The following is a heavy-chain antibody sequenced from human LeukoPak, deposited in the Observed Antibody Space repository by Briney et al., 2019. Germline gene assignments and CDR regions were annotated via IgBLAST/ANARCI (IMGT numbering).Heavy chain of an antibody. CDR3: ARDPLITMVRGVSN. V-gene: IGHV4-59*12. CDR1: GGSISSYY. Sequence: MPSETLSLTCTVSGGSISSYYWSWIRQPPGKGLEWIGYIYYSGSTNYNPSLKSRVTISVDTSKNQFSLKLSSVTAADTAVYYCARDPLITMVRGVSNWGQGTLVTVSS. D-gene: IGHD3-10*01. CDR2: IYYSGST. J-gene: IGHJ4*02.